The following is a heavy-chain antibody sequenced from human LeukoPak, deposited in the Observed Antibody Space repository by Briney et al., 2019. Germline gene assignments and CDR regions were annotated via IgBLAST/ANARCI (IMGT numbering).Heavy chain of an antibody. CDR3: ARDVTMVRGVMRYFDY. D-gene: IGHD3-10*01. Sequence: PSETLSLTCTVSGGSISSGGYYWSWIRQHPGKGLEWIGCIYYSGSTYYNPSLKSRVTISVDTSKNQFSLKLSSVTAADTAVYYCARDVTMVRGVMRYFDYWGQGTLVTVSS. V-gene: IGHV4-31*03. J-gene: IGHJ4*02. CDR1: GGSISSGGYY. CDR2: IYYSGST.